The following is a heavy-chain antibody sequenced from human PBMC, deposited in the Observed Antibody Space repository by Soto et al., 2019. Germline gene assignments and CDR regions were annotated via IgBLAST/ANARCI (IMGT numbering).Heavy chain of an antibody. CDR3: ARARDYYDSSGPDYFDY. CDR2: IYYSGST. V-gene: IGHV4-30-4*01. Sequence: QVQLQESGPGLVKPSQTLSLTCTVSGGSISSGDYYWSWIRQPPGQGLEWIGYIYYSGSTYYNPSLNSRVTIAVDTSKSHFARKLSSVTAADTAVYYCARARDYYDSSGPDYFDYWGQGTLVTVSS. D-gene: IGHD3-22*01. CDR1: GGSISSGDYY. J-gene: IGHJ4*02.